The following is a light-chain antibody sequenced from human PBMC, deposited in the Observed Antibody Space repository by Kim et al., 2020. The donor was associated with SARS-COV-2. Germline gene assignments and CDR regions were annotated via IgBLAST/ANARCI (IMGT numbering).Light chain of an antibody. CDR2: GAS. CDR1: RGVSRN. J-gene: IGKJ2*03. CDR3: QVYNSWAGC. Sequence: SACPGERAPLPGRARRGVSRNIVWYQQNCGQAPRLLIYGASTGASGLPAGFSGSGSETEFTLTMSSRQSEDFAVYYCQVYNSWAGCFGQGPRREL. V-gene: IGKV3-15*01.